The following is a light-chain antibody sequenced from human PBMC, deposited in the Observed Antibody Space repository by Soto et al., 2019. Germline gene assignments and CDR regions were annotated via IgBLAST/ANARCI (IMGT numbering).Light chain of an antibody. CDR1: QDISNH. Sequence: DIQMPQTPSSLSAPVGDRVTITCQASQDISNHLNWYQHKPGRAPKFLIYDAFNLETGVPSRFSRSGSGTDFTFTITGLQPEDNATYDCPHYNDLPYTLGQGTKLEIK. V-gene: IGKV1-33*01. CDR2: DAF. CDR3: PHYNDLPYT. J-gene: IGKJ2*01.